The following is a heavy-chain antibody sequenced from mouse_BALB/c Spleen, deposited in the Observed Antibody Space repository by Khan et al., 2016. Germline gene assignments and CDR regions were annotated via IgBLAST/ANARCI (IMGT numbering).Heavy chain of an antibody. V-gene: IGHV6-6*02. Sequence: EVKLEVSGGGLVQPGGSMKLSCVASGFTFSNYWMNWVRQSPETGLEWVAEIRLKSNNYATHYAESVKGRFTISRDDSKSSVYLQMNNLRAEDTGIYYCTSGNYYGGQGTTLTVSS. CDR1: GFTFSNYW. CDR3: TSGNYY. CDR2: IRLKSNNYAT. D-gene: IGHD2-1*01. J-gene: IGHJ2*01.